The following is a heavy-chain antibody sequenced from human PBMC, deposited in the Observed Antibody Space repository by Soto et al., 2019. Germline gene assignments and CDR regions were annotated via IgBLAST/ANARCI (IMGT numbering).Heavy chain of an antibody. J-gene: IGHJ5*02. Sequence: QIQLVQSGAEVKKPGASVKVSCKASGYTFTNYGVSWVRQAPGQELEWMGWISTYNGNTNYAQKFQGRVTMTTDTXSXXAYMELRSLRSDDTAVYYCARDRANAITTFSWFDPWGQGTLVTVSS. CDR3: ARDRANAITTFSWFDP. D-gene: IGHD1-20*01. CDR2: ISTYNGNT. CDR1: GYTFTNYG. V-gene: IGHV1-18*01.